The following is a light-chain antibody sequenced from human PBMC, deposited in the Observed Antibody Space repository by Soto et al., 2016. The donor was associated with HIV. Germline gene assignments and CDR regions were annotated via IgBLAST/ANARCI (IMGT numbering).Light chain of an antibody. CDR3: QAWDISTVV. Sequence: SYELTQPPPVSVSPGQTASITCSGDKLGDKYACWYQQKPGQSPVLVIYQDTKRPSGIPERFSGSNSGNTATLTISGTQAMDEADYYCQAWDISTVVFGGGTKLTVL. CDR2: QDT. V-gene: IGLV3-1*01. J-gene: IGLJ2*01. CDR1: KLGDKY.